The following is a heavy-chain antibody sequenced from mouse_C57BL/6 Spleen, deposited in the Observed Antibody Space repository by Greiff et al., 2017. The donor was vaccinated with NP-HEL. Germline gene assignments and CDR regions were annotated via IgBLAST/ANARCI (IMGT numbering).Heavy chain of an antibody. J-gene: IGHJ3*01. V-gene: IGHV1-69*01. CDR3: ARSGTAQAPFAY. D-gene: IGHD3-2*02. CDR2: IDPSDSYT. Sequence: VQLQQPGAELVMPGASVKLSCKASGYTFTSYWMHWVKQRPGQGLEWIGEIDPSDSYTNYNQKFKGKSTLTVDKSSSTAYMQLSSLTSEDSAVYYCARSGTAQAPFAYWGQGTLVTVSA. CDR1: GYTFTSYW.